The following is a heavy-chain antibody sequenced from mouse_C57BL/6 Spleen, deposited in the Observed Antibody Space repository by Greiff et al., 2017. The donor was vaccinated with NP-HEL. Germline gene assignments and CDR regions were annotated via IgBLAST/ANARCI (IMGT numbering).Heavy chain of an antibody. CDR1: GYTFTSYW. V-gene: IGHV1-55*01. CDR2: IYPGSGST. D-gene: IGHD1-1*01. Sequence: QVQLQQPGAELVKPGASVKMSCKASGYTFTSYWITWVKQRPGQGLEWIGDIYPGSGSTNYNEKFKSKATLTVDTSSSTAYMQLSSLTSEDSAVYYCARCYYGSGDAMDYWGQGTSVTVSS. J-gene: IGHJ4*01. CDR3: ARCYYGSGDAMDY.